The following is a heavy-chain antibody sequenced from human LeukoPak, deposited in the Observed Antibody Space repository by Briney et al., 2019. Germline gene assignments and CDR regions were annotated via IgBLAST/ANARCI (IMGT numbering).Heavy chain of an antibody. J-gene: IGHJ5*02. V-gene: IGHV3-73*01. CDR2: IRSKANSYAT. D-gene: IGHD3-22*01. CDR1: GFTFSGSA. Sequence: GGSLRLSCAASGFTFSGSAMHWVRQASGKGLEWVGRIRSKANSYATAYAASVKGRFTISRDDSKNTAYLQMNSLKTEDTAVYYCTRQPRYDSSGYGPDPWGQGTLVTVSS. CDR3: TRQPRYDSSGYGPDP.